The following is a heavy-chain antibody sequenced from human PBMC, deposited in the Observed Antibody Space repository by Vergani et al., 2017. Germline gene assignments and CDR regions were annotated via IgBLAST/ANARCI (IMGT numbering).Heavy chain of an antibody. Sequence: EVQLVESGGGLVQPGGSLRLSCAASGFTVSSNYMSWVRQAPGKGLEWVSVIYSGGSTYYADSVKGRFTISRHNSKNTPYLQMNSLRAEDTAVYYCARDRVDIVATTTYYYYYYGMDVWGQXP. V-gene: IGHV3-53*04. CDR3: ARDRVDIVATTTYYYYYYGMDV. CDR1: GFTVSSNY. D-gene: IGHD5-12*01. J-gene: IGHJ6*02. CDR2: IYSGGST.